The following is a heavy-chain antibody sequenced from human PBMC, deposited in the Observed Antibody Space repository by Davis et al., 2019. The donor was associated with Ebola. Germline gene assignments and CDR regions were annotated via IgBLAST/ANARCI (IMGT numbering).Heavy chain of an antibody. CDR3: ARDRGTWNYVRAYYYYGMDV. V-gene: IGHV3-7*03. D-gene: IGHD3-10*02. Sequence: GESLKISCAASGFTFSSYWRSWVRQAPGRGLEWVANIKQDGSEKYYVDSVKGRFTISRDNAKNSLYLQMNSLRAEDTAVYFCARDRGTWNYVRAYYYYGMDVWGKGTTVTVST. CDR1: GFTFSSYW. J-gene: IGHJ6*04. CDR2: IKQDGSEK.